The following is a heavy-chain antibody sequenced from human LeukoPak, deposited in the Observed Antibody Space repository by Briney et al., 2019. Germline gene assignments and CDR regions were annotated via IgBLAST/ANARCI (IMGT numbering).Heavy chain of an antibody. V-gene: IGHV3-23*01. Sequence: PGGSLRLSCAASGFTFSSYAMSWVRQAPGKGLEWVSAISGSGGSTYYADSVKGRFTISRDNSKNTLYLQMNSLRAEDTAVYYCAKDPTSSGYSGGWADYWGQGTLVTVSS. CDR2: ISGSGGST. J-gene: IGHJ4*02. CDR1: GFTFSSYA. D-gene: IGHD6-19*01. CDR3: AKDPTSSGYSGGWADY.